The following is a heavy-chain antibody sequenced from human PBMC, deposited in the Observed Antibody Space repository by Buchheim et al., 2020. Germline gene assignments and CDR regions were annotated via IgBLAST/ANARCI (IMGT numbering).Heavy chain of an antibody. J-gene: IGHJ6*02. V-gene: IGHV4-39*07. CDR1: GASINSGGYY. CDR3: ARGSYQTGWRGFSYYSMDV. D-gene: IGHD6-19*01. CDR2: IYSGGST. Sequence: HLQGSGPGLVRPSETLSLTCTVSGASINSGGYYWDWVRQPPGKGLEWVGHIYSGGSTYFNPSLKRRVTISFDASNNQISLMLTSVTAADTGTYYCARGSYQTGWRGFSYYSMDVWGQGT.